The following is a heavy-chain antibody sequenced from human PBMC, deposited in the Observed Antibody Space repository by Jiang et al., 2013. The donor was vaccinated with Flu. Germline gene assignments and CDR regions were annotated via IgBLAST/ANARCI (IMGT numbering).Heavy chain of an antibody. Sequence: GSGLVKPSQTLSLTCTVSGGSISSGGYYWSWIRQHPGKGLEWIGYIYYSGSTYYNPSLKSRVTISVDTSKNQFSLKLSSVTAADTAVYYCARGYCSGGSCYSDYWGQGTLVTVSS. D-gene: IGHD2-15*01. J-gene: IGHJ4*02. CDR1: GGSISSGGYY. V-gene: IGHV4-31*03. CDR2: IYYSGST. CDR3: ARGYCSGGSCYSDY.